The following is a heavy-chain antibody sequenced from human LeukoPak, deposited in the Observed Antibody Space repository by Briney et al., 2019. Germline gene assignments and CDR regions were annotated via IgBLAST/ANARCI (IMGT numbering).Heavy chain of an antibody. CDR2: IYTSGST. V-gene: IGHV4-4*07. J-gene: IGHJ5*02. D-gene: IGHD2-15*01. Sequence: PSETLSLTCTVSGGSISSYYWSWIRQPAGKGLEWIGRIYTSGSTIYNPSLKSRVTMSVDTSKNQFSLKLSSVTAADAAVYYCARDILLRYCSGGSCLTFDPWGQGTLVTVSS. CDR1: GGSISSYY. CDR3: ARDILLRYCSGGSCLTFDP.